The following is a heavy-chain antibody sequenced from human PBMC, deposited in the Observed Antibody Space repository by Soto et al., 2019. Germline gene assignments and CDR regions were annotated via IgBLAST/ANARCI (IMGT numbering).Heavy chain of an antibody. D-gene: IGHD6-25*01. CDR3: ARDRSDSSRAESFDI. CDR2: IYLGLAT. Sequence: EVQLVESGGVLIQPGGSLRLSCAVSGFAVSDNYMSWVRQAPGKGLEWVSVIYLGLATQYADSVKGRFTISRDDSKNTVYIQMNSLRAEDTAVYYCARDRSDSSRAESFDIWGQGTVVTVAS. V-gene: IGHV3-53*01. CDR1: GFAVSDNY. J-gene: IGHJ3*02.